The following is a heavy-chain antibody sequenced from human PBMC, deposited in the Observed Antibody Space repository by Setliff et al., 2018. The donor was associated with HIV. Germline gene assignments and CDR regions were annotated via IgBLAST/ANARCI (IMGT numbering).Heavy chain of an antibody. V-gene: IGHV4-31*03. CDR2: VFHTGTT. CDR3: ARDKPYDSSGYRTLYY. D-gene: IGHD3-22*01. CDR1: GGSIRGDDYY. Sequence: SETLSLTCTVSGGSIRGDDYYWTWIRQHPGKGLEWIGYVFHTGTTYYNPSLKSRLTLSVGTSKSQFSLKLSSVTAADTAVYYCARDKPYDSSGYRTLYYWGQGTLVTVSS. J-gene: IGHJ4*02.